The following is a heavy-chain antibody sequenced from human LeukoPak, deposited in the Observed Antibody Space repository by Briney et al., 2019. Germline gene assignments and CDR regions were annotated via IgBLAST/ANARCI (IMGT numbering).Heavy chain of an antibody. V-gene: IGHV4-59*12. CDR3: AREYSNSWFDY. Sequence: SETLSLTCTVSGGSISSYYWSWIRQPPGKGLEWIDYIYYSGSTNYNPSLKSRVTISVDTSKNHFSLNLTSVTAADTAVYYCAREYSNSWFDYWGQGTLVAVSS. J-gene: IGHJ5*01. CDR2: IYYSGST. D-gene: IGHD6-13*01. CDR1: GGSISSYY.